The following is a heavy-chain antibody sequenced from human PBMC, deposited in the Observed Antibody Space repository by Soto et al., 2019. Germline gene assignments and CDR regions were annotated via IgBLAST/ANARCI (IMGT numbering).Heavy chain of an antibody. D-gene: IGHD6-13*01. CDR1: GFTFSSYD. CDR3: AREGTSGSSWYHHSYYYYGMDV. J-gene: IGHJ6*02. Sequence: GGSLRLSCAASGFTFSSYDMHWVRQATGKGLEWVSAIGTAGDTYYPGSVKGRFTISRDNAKNSLYLQMNSLRAEDTAVYYCAREGTSGSSWYHHSYYYYGMDVWGQGTTVTVSS. V-gene: IGHV3-13*01. CDR2: IGTAGDT.